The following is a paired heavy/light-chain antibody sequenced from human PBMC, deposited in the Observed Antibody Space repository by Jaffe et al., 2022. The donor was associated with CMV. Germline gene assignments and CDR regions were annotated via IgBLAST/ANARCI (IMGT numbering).Heavy chain of an antibody. CDR3: ARRSYCSGGSCYLSYWYFDL. CDR1: GGSISSYY. V-gene: IGHV4-59*08. D-gene: IGHD2-15*01. CDR2: IYYSGST. Sequence: QVQLQESGPGLVKPSETLSLTCTVSGGSISSYYWSWIRQPPGKGLEWIGYIYYSGSTNYNPSLKSRVTISVDTSKNQFSLKLSSVTAADTAVYYCARRSYCSGGSCYLSYWYFDLWGRGTLVTVSS. J-gene: IGHJ2*01.
Light chain of an antibody. Sequence: DIQMTQSPSSVSASVGDRVTITCRASQGISSWLAWYQQKPGKAPKLLIYAASSLQSGVPSRFSGSGSGTDFTLTISSLQPEDFATYYCQQANSFPPDFGGGTKVEIK. CDR1: QGISSW. CDR3: QQANSFPPD. CDR2: AAS. V-gene: IGKV1D-12*01. J-gene: IGKJ4*01.